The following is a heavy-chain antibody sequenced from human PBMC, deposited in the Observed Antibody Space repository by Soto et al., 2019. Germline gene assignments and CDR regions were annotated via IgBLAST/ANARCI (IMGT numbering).Heavy chain of an antibody. Sequence: EVQKLESGGGLVQPGGSLRLSCAASGLNFSAYPMSWVRQAPGKGLEWVSSISGSGDRTYYADSVKGRFTISRDNSKNTLYLQMNSLRVEDTAVYFCPFGWGGGHEGYWGQGTLVTVSS. V-gene: IGHV3-23*01. CDR1: GLNFSAYP. D-gene: IGHD5-12*01. CDR3: PFGWGGGHEGY. J-gene: IGHJ4*02. CDR2: ISGSGDRT.